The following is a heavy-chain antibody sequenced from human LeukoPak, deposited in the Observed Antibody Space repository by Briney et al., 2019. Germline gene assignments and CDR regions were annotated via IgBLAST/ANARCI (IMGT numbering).Heavy chain of an antibody. D-gene: IGHD1-7*01. CDR2: ISAYNGNT. V-gene: IGHV1-18*01. CDR3: ARRWNYGSSDY. CDR1: GYTFTSYG. J-gene: IGHJ4*02. Sequence: VASVKVSCKASGYTFTSYGISWVRQAPGQGLEWMGWISAYNGNTNYAQKLQGRVTMTTDTSTSTAYMEVRSLRSDDTAVYYCARRWNYGSSDYWGQGTLVTVSS.